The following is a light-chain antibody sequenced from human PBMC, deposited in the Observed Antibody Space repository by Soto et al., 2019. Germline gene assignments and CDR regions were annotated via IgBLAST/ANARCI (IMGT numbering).Light chain of an antibody. CDR1: QSVSSSY. J-gene: IGKJ5*01. CDR2: GAS. Sequence: IVLTQSPGTLSLSPLERATLSCMASQSVSSSYLAWYQQKPGQAPRLLIYGASSRATGIPDRFSGSGSGTDFTLTISRLETEDFAVYYCQQYGSSITFGQGTRLEIK. V-gene: IGKV3-20*01. CDR3: QQYGSSIT.